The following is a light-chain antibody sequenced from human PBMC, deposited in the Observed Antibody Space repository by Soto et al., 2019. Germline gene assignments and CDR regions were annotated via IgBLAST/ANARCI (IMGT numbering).Light chain of an antibody. CDR1: QSISSW. J-gene: IGKJ1*01. V-gene: IGKV1-5*01. CDR2: DAS. Sequence: DIQMTLTPSTLRPSVGERVTITCLASQSISSWLAWYQQKPGKAPKLLIYDASSLESGVPSRFSGSGSGTEFTLTISSLQPDDFAAYYCQQYNSYSLTFGQGTKVDI. CDR3: QQYNSYSLT.